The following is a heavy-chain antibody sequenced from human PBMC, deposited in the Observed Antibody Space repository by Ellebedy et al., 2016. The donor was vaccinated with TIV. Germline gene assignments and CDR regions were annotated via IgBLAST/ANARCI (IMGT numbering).Heavy chain of an antibody. CDR1: GFTFSRYW. J-gene: IGHJ3*01. CDR2: IKFDEIEA. D-gene: IGHD2-2*01. Sequence: PGGSLRLSCAASGFTFSRYWMSWLRQAPGKGLEYVAHIKFDEIEAYPADSVKGRFVISRDNARKSLYLQMNNLRVGDTAVYYCARDTVEVPSGDAFDLWGQGTTVTVSS. CDR3: ARDTVEVPSGDAFDL. V-gene: IGHV3-7*04.